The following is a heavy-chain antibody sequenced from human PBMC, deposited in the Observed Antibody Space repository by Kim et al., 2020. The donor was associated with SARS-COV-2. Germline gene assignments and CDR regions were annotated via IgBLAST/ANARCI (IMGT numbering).Heavy chain of an antibody. V-gene: IGHV3-30*04. Sequence: GGSLRLSCAASGFTFSSYAMHWVRQAPGKGLEWVAVISYDGSNKYYADSVKGRFTISRDNSKNTLYLQMNSLRAEDTAVYYCARDHVPGLYYCDIVGGARGYYVDCSGQGTLGAAS. CDR3: ARDHVPGLYYCDIVGGARGYYVDC. CDR1: GFTFSSYA. J-gene: IGHJ4*02. CDR2: ISYDGSNK. D-gene: IGHD3-22*01.